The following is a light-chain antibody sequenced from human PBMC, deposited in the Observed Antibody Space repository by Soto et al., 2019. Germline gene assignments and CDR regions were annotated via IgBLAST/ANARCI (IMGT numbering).Light chain of an antibody. Sequence: EIVMTRSPATLSVPPGERSTLFRRASQSVSSYLAWYQQKPVQAPRLLIYDAYNRATGITARFSGSGSGTHFTLTISSLQPEDFATYYCQQLHGYPITVGQGTRLEIK. CDR2: DAY. CDR1: QSVSSY. J-gene: IGKJ5*01. CDR3: QQLHGYPIT. V-gene: IGKV3D-15*01.